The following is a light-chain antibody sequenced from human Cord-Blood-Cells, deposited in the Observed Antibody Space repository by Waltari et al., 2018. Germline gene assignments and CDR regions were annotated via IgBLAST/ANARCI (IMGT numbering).Light chain of an antibody. V-gene: IGLV2-14*01. J-gene: IGLJ3*02. CDR1: SSDVGGYNY. Sequence: QSALTQPASVSGSPGQSITISCTGTSSDVGGYNYLSWYQQHPGKAPKLMIDDVSKRPSGVSNRFSGSKSGNTASLTISGLQAEDEADYYCSSYTSSSTLVFGGGTK. CDR2: DVS. CDR3: SSYTSSSTLV.